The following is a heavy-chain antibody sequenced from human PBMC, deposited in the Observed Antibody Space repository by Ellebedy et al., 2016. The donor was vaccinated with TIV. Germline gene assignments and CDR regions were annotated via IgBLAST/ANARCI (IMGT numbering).Heavy chain of an antibody. CDR2: MNPNSGNT. CDR3: AREPVLAGNGYGMDV. J-gene: IGHJ6*02. D-gene: IGHD2-8*01. V-gene: IGHV1-8*01. CDR1: GYTFTSYD. Sequence: SVKVSCXASGYTFTSYDINWVRQATGQGLEWMGWMNPNSGNTGYAQKFQGWVTMTRDTSISTAYMELSRLRSDDTAVYYCAREPVLAGNGYGMDVWGQGTTVTVSS.